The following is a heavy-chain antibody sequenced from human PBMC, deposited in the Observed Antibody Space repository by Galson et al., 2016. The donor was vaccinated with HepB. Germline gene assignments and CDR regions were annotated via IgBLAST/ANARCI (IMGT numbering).Heavy chain of an antibody. CDR1: GYSFGEFS. D-gene: IGHD3-3*01. CDR3: ATVRPYDFSTAYYDHFDY. Sequence: SVKVSCKVYGYSFGEFSIHWVRQTPGKRLEWMGGFHADHGQATYSDKFQGRVNMTDDPSTDTAYMELRSLRSEDTALYYCATVRPYDFSTAYYDHFDYWGQGTLVAVSS. J-gene: IGHJ4*02. CDR2: FHADHGQA. V-gene: IGHV1-24*01.